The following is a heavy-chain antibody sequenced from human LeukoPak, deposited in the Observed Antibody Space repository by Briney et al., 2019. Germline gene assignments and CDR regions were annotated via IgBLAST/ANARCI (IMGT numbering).Heavy chain of an antibody. D-gene: IGHD2-8*02. Sequence: GGSLRLSCEASGFTFSTYTMSWVRQAPGKGLEWVSTISDGGHATYYTESVKGRFTISRDDSKNTLYLQMNSLTVEDTAVFYCVKDFGRVRLSTGGIRGQGTLVTVSS. CDR3: VKDFGRVRLSTGGI. CDR2: ISDGGHAT. CDR1: GFTFSTYT. V-gene: IGHV3-23*01. J-gene: IGHJ4*02.